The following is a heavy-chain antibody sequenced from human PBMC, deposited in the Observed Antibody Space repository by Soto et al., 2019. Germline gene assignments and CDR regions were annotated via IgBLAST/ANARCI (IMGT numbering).Heavy chain of an antibody. CDR3: TTHVLQVSDWIMFFDY. Sequence: RLSCAASGFNFTNAWMSWVRQAPGKGLEWVGRIKTNADGATTDYAAPVKGRFTISRDDSEKTLYLQMSSLRTDDTAVYFCTTHVLQVSDWIMFFDYWGQGVLVTVAS. CDR2: IKTNADGATT. D-gene: IGHD2-2*03. V-gene: IGHV3-15*01. J-gene: IGHJ4*02. CDR1: GFNFTNAW.